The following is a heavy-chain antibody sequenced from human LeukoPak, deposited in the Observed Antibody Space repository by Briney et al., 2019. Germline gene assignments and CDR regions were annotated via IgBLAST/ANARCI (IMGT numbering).Heavy chain of an antibody. J-gene: IGHJ4*02. Sequence: SGTLSLTCAVSDYSISSGYYWSWIRQPAGKGLEWIGRIYTSGSTNYNPSLKSRVTMSVDTSKNQFSLKLSSVTAADTAVYYCARDYYDSSGYIEFDYWGQGTLVTVSS. V-gene: IGHV4-4*07. CDR2: IYTSGST. D-gene: IGHD3-22*01. CDR3: ARDYYDSSGYIEFDY. CDR1: DYSISSGYY.